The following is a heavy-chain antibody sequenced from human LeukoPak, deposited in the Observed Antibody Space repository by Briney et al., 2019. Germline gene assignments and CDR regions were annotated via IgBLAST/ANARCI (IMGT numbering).Heavy chain of an antibody. D-gene: IGHD1-1*01. CDR3: ARGRPTNLNGIY. CDR2: MNPESGNT. V-gene: IGHV1-8*01. J-gene: IGHJ4*02. CDR1: GYTFTSHH. Sequence: ASVEVSCKASGYTFTSHHINWVRQATGQGFEWMGWMNPESGNTDFAQKFQGRFTMTWDTSLSTAYMELSSLTSEDTAVYYRARGRPTNLNGIYWGQGTLVSVSS.